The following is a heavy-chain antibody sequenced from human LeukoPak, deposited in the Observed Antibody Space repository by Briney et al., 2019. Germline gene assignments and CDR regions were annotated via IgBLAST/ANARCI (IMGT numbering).Heavy chain of an antibody. CDR3: ARTLGSGYDPYFDY. J-gene: IGHJ4*02. CDR2: IYYSGST. Sequence: KSSETLSLTCTVSGGSISSYYWSWIRQPPGEGLEWIGYIYYSGSTNYNPSLKSRVTISVDTSKMQFSLKLSPVTAADTAVYYCARTLGSGYDPYFDYWGQGTLVTVSS. CDR1: GGSISSYY. V-gene: IGHV4-59*01. D-gene: IGHD5-12*01.